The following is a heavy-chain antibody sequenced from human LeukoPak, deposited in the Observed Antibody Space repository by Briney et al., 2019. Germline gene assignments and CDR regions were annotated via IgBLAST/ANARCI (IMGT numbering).Heavy chain of an antibody. CDR1: GGSISSSSYY. Sequence: PSETLSLTCTVSGGSISSSSYYWGWIRQPPGKGLGWIGYIYYSGSTNYNPSLKSRVTISVDTSKNQFSLKLSSVTAADTAVYYCARQRSHSSSWFSKPGNWFDPWGQGTLVTVSS. CDR3: ARQRSHSSSWFSKPGNWFDP. J-gene: IGHJ5*02. CDR2: IYYSGST. V-gene: IGHV4-61*05. D-gene: IGHD6-13*01.